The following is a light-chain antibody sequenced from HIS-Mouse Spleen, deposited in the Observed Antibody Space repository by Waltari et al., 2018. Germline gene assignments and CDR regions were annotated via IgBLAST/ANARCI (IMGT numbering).Light chain of an antibody. CDR2: SNK. CDR1: SSNIGSNT. J-gene: IGLJ1*01. CDR3: AAWDDSLNGYV. Sequence: QSVLTQPPSASGTPGQRVTISCSGSSSNIGSNTVNWYQQLPGTAPKLLIYSNKKRPSGVPDPFSGSQAGTSASLAISGLQSEDEADYYCAAWDDSLNGYVFGTGTKVTVL. V-gene: IGLV1-44*01.